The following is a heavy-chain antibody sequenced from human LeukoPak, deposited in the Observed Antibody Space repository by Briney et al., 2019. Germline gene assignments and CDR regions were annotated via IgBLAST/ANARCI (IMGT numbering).Heavy chain of an antibody. Sequence: SETLSLTCTVSGGSISVYHWSWIRQPPGKGLEWIGYLYDTGSTNYNPSLKSRVTISVGTSKNQISLKLSSVTAADTAVYFCAKEGMGSEATTADGAFDIWGQGTTVTVSS. CDR1: GGSISVYH. CDR3: AKEGMGSEATTADGAFDI. D-gene: IGHD1-26*01. J-gene: IGHJ3*02. CDR2: LYDTGST. V-gene: IGHV4-59*12.